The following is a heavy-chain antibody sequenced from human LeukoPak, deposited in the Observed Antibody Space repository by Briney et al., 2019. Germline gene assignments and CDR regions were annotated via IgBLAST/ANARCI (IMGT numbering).Heavy chain of an antibody. CDR3: ARDLSLVGAAPLGNYYGMDV. CDR2: IYYSEST. CDR1: GGSISSYY. V-gene: IGHV4-59*01. Sequence: SETLSLTCTVSGGSISSYYWSWIRQPPGKGLEWIGYIYYSESTNYNPSLKGRVTISVDTSKNQFSLKLSSVTAADTAVYYCARDLSLVGAAPLGNYYGMDVWGQGTTVTVSS. D-gene: IGHD1-26*01. J-gene: IGHJ6*02.